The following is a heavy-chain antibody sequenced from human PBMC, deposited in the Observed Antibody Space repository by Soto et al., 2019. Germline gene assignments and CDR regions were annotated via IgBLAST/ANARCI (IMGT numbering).Heavy chain of an antibody. D-gene: IGHD3-10*01. CDR3: VKDNRGSY. Sequence: GGSMRLSCAASGLNFSTCWMMWVRQAPGKGLEWVANINQDGSERYYVDSVKGRFTISRDNAKNSLYLQMNSLRAEDTAVYYCVKDNRGSYWGQGTLVTVSS. CDR1: GLNFSTCW. J-gene: IGHJ4*02. V-gene: IGHV3-7*01. CDR2: INQDGSER.